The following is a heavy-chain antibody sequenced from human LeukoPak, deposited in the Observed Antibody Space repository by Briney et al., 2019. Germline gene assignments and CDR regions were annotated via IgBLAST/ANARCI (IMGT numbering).Heavy chain of an antibody. CDR2: ISDSGDYT. J-gene: IGHJ4*02. V-gene: IGHV3-23*01. CDR3: AKDTSIGKYCTNGVCSPFDY. D-gene: IGHD2-8*01. Sequence: GGSLRLPCAGSGFTFSSYAMSWVRQAPGQGLEWVSVISDSGDYTFYADSVRGRFTISRDNSRNTLYLQMISLRPEDTAVYYCAKDTSIGKYCTNGVCSPFDYWGQGTLVTVSS. CDR1: GFTFSSYA.